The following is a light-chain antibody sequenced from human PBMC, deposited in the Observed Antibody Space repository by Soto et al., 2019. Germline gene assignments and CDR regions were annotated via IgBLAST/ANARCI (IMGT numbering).Light chain of an antibody. Sequence: QSVLTQPPSASGTPGQRVTISCSGSSSNIGSNFVYWYQQIPGTAPKLLIYRNNQRPSGVPDQFSGSKSGTSASLAISGLRSEDEADYYCAAWDDSLSGVVFGGGTKLTVL. CDR3: AAWDDSLSGVV. CDR2: RNN. J-gene: IGLJ2*01. V-gene: IGLV1-47*01. CDR1: SSNIGSNF.